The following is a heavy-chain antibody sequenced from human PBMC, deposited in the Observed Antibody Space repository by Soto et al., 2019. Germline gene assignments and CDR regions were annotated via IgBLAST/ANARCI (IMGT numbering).Heavy chain of an antibody. V-gene: IGHV5-10-1*01. CDR2: IDVSDSET. CDR1: GYSFTTYW. J-gene: IGHJ6*02. Sequence: GESLKISCKGSGYSFTTYWISWVRQMPGKGLGWMERIDVSDSETNYSPSFQGHVTISADKSFSTAYLQWSSLKASDTAIYYCAASIFYYGMDVWGQGTTVTVSS. CDR3: AASIFYYGMDV.